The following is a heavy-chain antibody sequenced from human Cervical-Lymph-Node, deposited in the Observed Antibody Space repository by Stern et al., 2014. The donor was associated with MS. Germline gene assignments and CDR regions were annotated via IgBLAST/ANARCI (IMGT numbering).Heavy chain of an antibody. J-gene: IGHJ4*02. Sequence: QLVQSGAEVKKPGSSVKVSCKASGGTFSSDAIGWVRQAPGQGLEWMGGIIPIFETANYAQKFQGRVTITADQSTKTAYLELSSLTSGDTAMYFCASGTRSSWYFDFWGQGTLVTVST. V-gene: IGHV1-69*01. CDR1: GGTFSSDA. CDR3: ASGTRSSWYFDF. CDR2: IIPIFETA. D-gene: IGHD6-13*01.